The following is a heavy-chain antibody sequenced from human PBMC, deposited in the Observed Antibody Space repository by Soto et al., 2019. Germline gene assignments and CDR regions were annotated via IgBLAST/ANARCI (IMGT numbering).Heavy chain of an antibody. D-gene: IGHD6-6*01. CDR1: GGSFSGYY. CDR2: INHSGST. Sequence: SETLSLTCAVYGGSFSGYYWSWIRQPPGKGLEWIGEINHSGSTNYNPSLKSRVTISVDTSKNQFYLKLSSVTAADTAVYYCARVSRSIEDRPGKYYYGMDVWGQGNTVTVSS. CDR3: ARVSRSIEDRPGKYYYGMDV. V-gene: IGHV4-34*01. J-gene: IGHJ6*02.